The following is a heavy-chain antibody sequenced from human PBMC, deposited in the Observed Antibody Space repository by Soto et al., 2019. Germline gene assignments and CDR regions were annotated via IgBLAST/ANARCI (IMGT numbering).Heavy chain of an antibody. CDR2: INHSGST. D-gene: IGHD3-10*01. CDR1: AGSFSGYY. V-gene: IGHV4-34*01. J-gene: IGHJ4*02. Sequence: SETLSLTCAVYAGSFSGYYWSWIRQPPGKGLEWIGEINHSGSTNYNPSLKSRVTISVDTSKNQFSLKLSSVTAADTAVYYCARFRKINYYGSGSYYRRQIYFDYWGQGTLVTVSS. CDR3: ARFRKINYYGSGSYYRRQIYFDY.